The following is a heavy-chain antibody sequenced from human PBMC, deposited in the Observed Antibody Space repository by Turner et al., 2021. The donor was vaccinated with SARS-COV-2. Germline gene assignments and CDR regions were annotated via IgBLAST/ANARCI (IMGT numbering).Heavy chain of an antibody. V-gene: IGHV4-30-4*01. CDR1: GGSISSGDYY. CDR3: ARVVVLRRAYFDY. CDR2: IYYSGRT. D-gene: IGHD2-8*01. J-gene: IGHJ4*02. Sequence: QVQLQESGPGLVKPSQTLSLTCTVSGGSISSGDYYWSWIRQPPGKGLEWIGYIYYSGRTYYNPALKRRVTISVDTSKSQFSLKLSSVTAADTAVYYCARVVVLRRAYFDYWGQGTLVTVSS.